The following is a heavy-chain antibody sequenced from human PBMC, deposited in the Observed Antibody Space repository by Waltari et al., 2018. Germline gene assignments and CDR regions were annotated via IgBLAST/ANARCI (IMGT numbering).Heavy chain of an antibody. CDR3: AALPYISSSTSY. CDR1: GYPFTLYH. D-gene: IGHD6-6*01. J-gene: IGHJ4*02. V-gene: IGHV1-2*02. CDR2: SHPSSGGT. Sequence: QVQLVQSGAEVTKPGASVKVSCKTSGYPFTLYHIHWVRQAPGQGLEWMGWSHPSSGGTNYAQKFQGRVTMTRDTSISTAYLELNSLTSDDTAVYYCAALPYISSSTSYWGQGTLVTVSS.